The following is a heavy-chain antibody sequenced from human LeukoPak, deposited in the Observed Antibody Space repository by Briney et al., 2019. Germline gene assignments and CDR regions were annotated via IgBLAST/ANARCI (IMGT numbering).Heavy chain of an antibody. J-gene: IGHJ5*02. Sequence: GGSLRLSCAASGFTFSSYGMHWVRQASDKGLEWVSVIWYDGSNKYYADSVRGRFTISRDNSKNTVYLQMNSLRAEDTAVYYCARPTAGNYKLDPWGRGTLVTVSS. CDR3: ARPTAGNYKLDP. CDR1: GFTFSSYG. CDR2: IWYDGSNK. V-gene: IGHV3-33*01. D-gene: IGHD3-10*01.